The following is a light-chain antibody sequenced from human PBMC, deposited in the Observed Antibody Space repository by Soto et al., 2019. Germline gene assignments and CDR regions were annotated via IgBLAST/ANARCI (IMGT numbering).Light chain of an antibody. CDR2: EVT. CDR1: SSDVGAYNY. V-gene: IGLV2-8*01. CDR3: SSFASSNTWV. Sequence: QSVLTQPPSASGSPGQSVTISCTGTSSDVGAYNYVSWYQQHAGKAPKLVIYEVTMRPSGVPDRFSGSKSVNTASLTVSGLQAEDEADYYCSSFASSNTWVFGGGTKVTVL. J-gene: IGLJ3*02.